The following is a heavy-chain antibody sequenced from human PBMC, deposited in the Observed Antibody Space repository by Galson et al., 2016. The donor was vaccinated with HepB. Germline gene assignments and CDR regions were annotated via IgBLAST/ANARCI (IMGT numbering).Heavy chain of an antibody. J-gene: IGHJ4*02. CDR1: GFTFSTYS. CDR3: AGDKTYADYDGLFDY. D-gene: IGHD4-17*01. CDR2: ISWSSTYI. Sequence: SLRLSCAASGFTFSTYSMNWVRQAPGKGLEWVSSISWSSTYIHYADSVKGRYTISRDNAKNSLYLQMNSLRDEDTAVYYCAGDKTYADYDGLFDYWGQGTLVTVSS. V-gene: IGHV3-21*06.